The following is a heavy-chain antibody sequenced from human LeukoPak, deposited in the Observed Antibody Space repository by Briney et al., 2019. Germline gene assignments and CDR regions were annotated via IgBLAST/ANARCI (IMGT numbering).Heavy chain of an antibody. V-gene: IGHV3-15*01. CDR3: TWMWTVTPRSSPAGLSGDWFDP. Sequence: GGSLRLSCAASGFSFRDAWMSWVRQAPGKGLEWVGRVKSKTNGGTTDYAAPVKGRFTISRDDSKNTLYLQMNSLKTEDTGVYYCTWMWTVTPRSSPAGLSGDWFDPWGQGTLVTVSS. J-gene: IGHJ5*02. CDR1: GFSFRDAW. CDR2: VKSKTNGGTT. D-gene: IGHD4-17*01.